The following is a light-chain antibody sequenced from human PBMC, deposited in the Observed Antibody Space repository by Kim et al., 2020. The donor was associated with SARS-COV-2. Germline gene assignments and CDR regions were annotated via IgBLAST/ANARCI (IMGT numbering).Light chain of an antibody. Sequence: SASVGDRVIITRRASPHIRSFFVWFQRKPGRDPQCRSYSASTLQTGVPSTFSGSGSGTVFILTIISLYPEDFATYYCLQHHTYPRTLGPGTKLEI. CDR1: PHIRSF. CDR2: SAS. J-gene: IGKJ2*02. CDR3: LQHHTYPRT. V-gene: IGKV1-17*03.